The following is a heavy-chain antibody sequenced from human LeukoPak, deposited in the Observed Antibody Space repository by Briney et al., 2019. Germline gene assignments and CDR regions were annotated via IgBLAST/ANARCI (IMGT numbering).Heavy chain of an antibody. J-gene: IGHJ3*02. CDR2: IYYSGST. CDR3: ARDRPCGGDCYPLAFDI. Sequence: SETLSLTCTVSGGSISSYYGSWIRPPPGKGLEWIGYIYYSGSTNYNPSLKSRVTISVDTSKNQFSLKLSSVTAADTAVYYCARDRPCGGDCYPLAFDIWGQGTMVTVSS. V-gene: IGHV4-59*01. CDR1: GGSISSYY. D-gene: IGHD2-21*02.